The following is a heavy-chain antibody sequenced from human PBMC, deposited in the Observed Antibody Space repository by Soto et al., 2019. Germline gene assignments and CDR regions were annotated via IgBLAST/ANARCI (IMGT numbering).Heavy chain of an antibody. CDR3: AKDNTNWFDP. CDR2: ISYDGSNK. J-gene: IGHJ5*02. CDR1: GFTFSSYG. V-gene: IGHV3-30*18. Sequence: PGGSLRLSCAASGFTFSSYGMHWVRQAPGKGLEWVAVISYDGSNKYYADSVKGRFTISRDNSKNTLYLQMNSLRAEDTAVYYCAKDNTNWFDPWGQGTLVTVSS.